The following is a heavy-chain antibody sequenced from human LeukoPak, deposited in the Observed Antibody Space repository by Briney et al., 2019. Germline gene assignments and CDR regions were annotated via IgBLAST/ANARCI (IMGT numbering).Heavy chain of an antibody. V-gene: IGHV3-64*02. CDR1: GFTFSSYA. J-gene: IGHJ4*02. CDR3: ARDRVGATDYFDY. CDR2: ISSYGDST. Sequence: GGSPRLSCAASGFTFSSYAMHWVRQAPGKGLEYVSAISSYGDSTYYADSVKGRFTISRDNSKKTLYLEMGSLRAEDTAVYYCARDRVGATDYFDYWGQGTLVTVSS. D-gene: IGHD1-26*01.